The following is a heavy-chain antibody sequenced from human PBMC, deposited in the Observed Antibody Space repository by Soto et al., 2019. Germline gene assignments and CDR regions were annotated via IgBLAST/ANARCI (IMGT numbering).Heavy chain of an antibody. J-gene: IGHJ4*02. V-gene: IGHV4-39*01. CDR1: GGSISSSSYY. D-gene: IGHD6-25*01. CDR3: ARRQRYAPLFDY. Sequence: QLQLQESGPGLVKPSETLSLTCTVSGGSISSSSYYWGWIRQPPGKGLEWIGSIYYSGSTYYNPSLKSRVTISVDTSKNQFSLELSSVTAADTAVYYCARRQRYAPLFDYWGQGTLVTVSS. CDR2: IYYSGST.